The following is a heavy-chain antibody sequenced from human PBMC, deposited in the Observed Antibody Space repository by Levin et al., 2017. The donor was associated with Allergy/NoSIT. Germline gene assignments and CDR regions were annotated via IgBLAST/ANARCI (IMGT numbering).Heavy chain of an antibody. V-gene: IGHV3-23*01. Sequence: GESLKISCAASGFSFSSSAMSWVRQGPGRGLEWVSTISGSGGTTYYTDSVKGRFTISRDNSKNTLHLQMKSLRAEDAAIYYCAKESIFGGGWFDPWGQGTRVTVSS. D-gene: IGHD3-3*01. J-gene: IGHJ5*02. CDR1: GFSFSSSA. CDR3: AKESIFGGGWFDP. CDR2: ISGSGGTT.